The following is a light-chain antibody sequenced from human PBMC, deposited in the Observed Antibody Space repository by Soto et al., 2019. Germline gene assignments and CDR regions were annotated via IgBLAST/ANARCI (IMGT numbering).Light chain of an antibody. Sequence: IQLTQSPSSLSASVGDRVTITCRPSQGFSNYLAWYHQNPGKAPKLLIYAASTLQNGVPSRFSGSGSGTDFTLTISSLQPEDFATHYCQQLNDYPITFAQGTRLEIK. CDR3: QQLNDYPIT. V-gene: IGKV1-9*01. CDR2: AAS. J-gene: IGKJ5*01. CDR1: QGFSNY.